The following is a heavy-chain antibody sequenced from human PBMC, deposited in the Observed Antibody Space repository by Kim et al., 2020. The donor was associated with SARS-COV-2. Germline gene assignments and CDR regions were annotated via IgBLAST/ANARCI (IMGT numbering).Heavy chain of an antibody. CDR2: TYYRSKWYN. D-gene: IGHD5-12*01. Sequence: SQTLSLTCAISGDSVSSNSAAWNWIRQSPSRGLEWLGRTYYRSKWYNDYAVSVKSRITINPDTSKNQFSLQLNSVTPEDTAVYYCAREPDIVDTIYGDGMDVWGQGTTVTVSS. J-gene: IGHJ6*02. CDR1: GDSVSSNSAA. CDR3: AREPDIVDTIYGDGMDV. V-gene: IGHV6-1*01.